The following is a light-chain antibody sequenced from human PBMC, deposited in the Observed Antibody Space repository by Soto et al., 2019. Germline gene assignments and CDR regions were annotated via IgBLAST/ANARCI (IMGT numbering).Light chain of an antibody. CDR1: SSDVGSYNL. V-gene: IGLV2-23*02. CDR2: AVS. J-gene: IGLJ1*01. CDR3: CSYAGSSTYV. Sequence: QSALTQPASVSGSPGQSITISCTGNSSDVGSYNLVSWYQQHPGKAPKLMIYAVSKRPSGVSNCFSGYKSGNTASLTISGLQAEDEADYYCCSYAGSSTYVFGTGTKLTVL.